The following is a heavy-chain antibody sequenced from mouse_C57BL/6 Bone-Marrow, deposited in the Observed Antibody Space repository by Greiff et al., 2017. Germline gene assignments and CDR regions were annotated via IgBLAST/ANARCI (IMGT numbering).Heavy chain of an antibody. CDR2: INPNNGGT. V-gene: IGHV1-26*01. Sequence: VQLQQSGPELVKPGASVKISCKASGYTFTDYYMNWVKQSHGKSLEWIGDINPNNGGTSYNQKFKGKATLTVDKSSSTAYMELRSLPSEDSAVYYCAKEGWDFAYWGQGTLVTVSA. CDR3: AKEGWDFAY. D-gene: IGHD4-1*01. CDR1: GYTFTDYY. J-gene: IGHJ3*01.